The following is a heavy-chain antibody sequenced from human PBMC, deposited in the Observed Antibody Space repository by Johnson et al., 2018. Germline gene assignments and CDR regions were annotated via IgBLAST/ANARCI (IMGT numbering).Heavy chain of an antibody. D-gene: IGHD1-7*01. CDR1: GFTFSSYW. V-gene: IGHV3-74*01. CDR3: ARGTGTTDYYYYGMDV. CDR2: INSDGSST. Sequence: VQLQESGGGLVQPGGSLRLSCAASGFTFSSYWMHWVRQAPGKGLVWVSRINSDGSSTSYADSVKGRFTISRDNAKNKLYLQMNSRRAEDTAVYYCARGTGTTDYYYYGMDVWGQGTTVTVSS. J-gene: IGHJ6*02.